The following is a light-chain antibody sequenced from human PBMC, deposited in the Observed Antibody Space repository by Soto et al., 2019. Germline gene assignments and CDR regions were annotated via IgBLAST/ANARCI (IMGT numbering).Light chain of an antibody. CDR2: GAS. CDR3: QQYTNWPYT. V-gene: IGKV3-11*01. CDR1: QSISAS. Sequence: EIVLTQSPATLSLSPGESATLSCRASQSISASLAWYQHKPGQAPRLLIYGASSRATGVPARFNGSGSGTDFTLTISSLQSEDFAVYSCQQYTNWPYTFGQGTKLEIK. J-gene: IGKJ2*01.